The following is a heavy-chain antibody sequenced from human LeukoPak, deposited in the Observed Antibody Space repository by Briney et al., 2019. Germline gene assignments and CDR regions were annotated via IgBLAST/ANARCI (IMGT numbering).Heavy chain of an antibody. V-gene: IGHV3-9*01. J-gene: IGHJ3*01. CDR1: GFPFDEHA. CDR2: ISYSSETI. Sequence: GGSLRLSCAASGFPFDEHAMHWVRQAPGKGLGWVSGISYSSETIGYVYSVKGRFTISRDNVRKSLYLQMNSLRIEDTALYYCAKDRGGGSQLGDAYDVWGQGTMVSVSS. D-gene: IGHD5-24*01. CDR3: AKDRGGGSQLGDAYDV.